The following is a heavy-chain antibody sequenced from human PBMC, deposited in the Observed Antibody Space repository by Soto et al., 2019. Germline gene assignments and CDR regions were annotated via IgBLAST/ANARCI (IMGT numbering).Heavy chain of an antibody. Sequence: SETLSLSCTVSGGSISSSSYYWGWIRQPPGKGLEWIGSIYYSGSTYYNPSLKSRVTISVDTSKNQFSLKLSSVTAADTAVYYCATRRTGYSSSWYYYYGMDVWGQGTTVTVSS. CDR3: ATRRTGYSSSWYYYYGMDV. CDR1: GGSISSSSYY. V-gene: IGHV4-39*01. D-gene: IGHD6-13*01. J-gene: IGHJ6*02. CDR2: IYYSGST.